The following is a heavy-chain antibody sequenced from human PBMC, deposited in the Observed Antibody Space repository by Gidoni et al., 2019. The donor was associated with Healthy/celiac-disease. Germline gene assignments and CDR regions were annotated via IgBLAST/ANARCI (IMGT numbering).Heavy chain of an antibody. CDR1: GFTFSSYS. J-gene: IGHJ5*02. D-gene: IGHD6-6*01. Sequence: EVQLVESGGGMVKPGGSLRHSCAASGFTFSSYSMNWVRQAPGKGLEWVSSISSSSSYIYYADSVKGRFTISRDNAKNSLYLQMNSLRAEDTAVYYCARVKSSSAVDWFDPWGQGTLVTVSS. V-gene: IGHV3-21*01. CDR3: ARVKSSSAVDWFDP. CDR2: ISSSSSYI.